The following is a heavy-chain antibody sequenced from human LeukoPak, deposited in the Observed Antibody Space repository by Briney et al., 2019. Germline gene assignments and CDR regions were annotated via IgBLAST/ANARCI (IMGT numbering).Heavy chain of an antibody. V-gene: IGHV6-1*01. CDR3: ARWSGEDDSNAYYL. CDR1: GDSLSSNSAT. J-gene: IGHJ4*02. Sequence: SQTLSLTCALSGDSLSSNSATWSWLRQSPSRGLEWLGRTYYTSKWYNDYAVSVKSRITINPDTSKNQFSLQLNSVTHEDTAMYYCARWSGEDDSNAYYLWGQGTLVTVSS. D-gene: IGHD3-22*01. CDR2: TYYTSKWYN.